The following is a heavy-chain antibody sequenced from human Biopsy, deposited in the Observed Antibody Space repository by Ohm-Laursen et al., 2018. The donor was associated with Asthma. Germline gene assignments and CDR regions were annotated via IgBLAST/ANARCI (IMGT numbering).Heavy chain of an antibody. CDR3: ARAPQPQNYGSGNAQYGLDV. V-gene: IGHV3-53*01. Sequence: SLRLSCAASGFTVSRDHMFWVRQAPGKGLEWVSVIYSGGTSDTADSVRGRFTISRDFYKNTLYLQMDSLRAEDTAVYYCARAPQPQNYGSGNAQYGLDVWGQGTTVTVSS. J-gene: IGHJ6*02. CDR2: IYSGGTS. D-gene: IGHD3-10*01. CDR1: GFTVSRDH.